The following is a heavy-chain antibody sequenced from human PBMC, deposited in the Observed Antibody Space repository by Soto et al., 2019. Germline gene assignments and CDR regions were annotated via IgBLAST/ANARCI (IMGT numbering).Heavy chain of an antibody. V-gene: IGHV1-18*01. CDR2: ISAYNGNT. Sequence: GASVKVSCKASGYTFTSYGISWVRQAPGQGLEWMGWISAYNGNTNYAQKLQGRVTMTTDTSTSTAYMELRSLRSDDTAVYYCARTSSSWYGNNWFDPWGQGTLVTVSS. D-gene: IGHD6-13*01. J-gene: IGHJ5*02. CDR1: GYTFTSYG. CDR3: ARTSSSWYGNNWFDP.